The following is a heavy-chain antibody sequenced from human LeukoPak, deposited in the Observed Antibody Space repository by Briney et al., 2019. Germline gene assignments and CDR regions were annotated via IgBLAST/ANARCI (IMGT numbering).Heavy chain of an antibody. CDR3: ARLIAASSYFDY. D-gene: IGHD6-13*01. J-gene: IGHJ4*02. CDR2: IDWDDK. Sequence: SGPALVKPTQTLTLTCTFSGFSLSTSGMCVSWIRQPPGKALEWLARIDWDDKYYSTSLRTRVSISKDTSKEQVVLTMTNMDPGDTATYYCARLIAASSYFDYWGQGMLVTVSS. CDR1: GFSLSTSGMC. V-gene: IGHV2-70*11.